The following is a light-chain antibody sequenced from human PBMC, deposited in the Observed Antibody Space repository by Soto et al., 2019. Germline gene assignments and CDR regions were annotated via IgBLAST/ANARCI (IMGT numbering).Light chain of an antibody. CDR1: QHVSSN. CDR2: RAS. CDR3: QQYNNWPYT. V-gene: IGKV3-15*01. Sequence: EIVMTQSPATLSVSPGGSATLSCRASQHVSSNFAWYRQKPGQAPTLLIYRASTRATGIPARFSGSGSVTEFTLTISSLQSEDFAVYYGQQYNNWPYTFGQGTKLEIK. J-gene: IGKJ2*01.